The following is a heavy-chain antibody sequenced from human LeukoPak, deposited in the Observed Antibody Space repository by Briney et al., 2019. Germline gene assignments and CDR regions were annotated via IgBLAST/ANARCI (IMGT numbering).Heavy chain of an antibody. J-gene: IGHJ4*02. Sequence: GGSLRLSCAASGFTFSSYAMTWVRQAPGKGLEWVANIKQDGSEKYYVDSVKGRFIISRDNAKNSLYLQMNSLRAEDTAVYYCARDSYSNSFDYWGQGTLVTVSS. D-gene: IGHD4-11*01. CDR3: ARDSYSNSFDY. V-gene: IGHV3-7*01. CDR2: IKQDGSEK. CDR1: GFTFSSYA.